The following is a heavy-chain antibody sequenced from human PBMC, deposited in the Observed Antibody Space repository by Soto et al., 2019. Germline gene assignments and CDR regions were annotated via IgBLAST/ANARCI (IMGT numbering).Heavy chain of an antibody. CDR3: ATGHGGHYYYGMDV. J-gene: IGHJ6*02. CDR1: GYTLTELS. D-gene: IGHD3-10*01. CDR2: FDPEDGET. Sequence: ASVKVSCKVSGYTLTELSMHWVRQAPGKGLEWMGGFDPEDGETIYAQKFQGRVTMTEDTSTDTAYMELSSLRSEDTAVYYCATGHGGHYYYGMDVWGQGTTVTVSS. V-gene: IGHV1-24*01.